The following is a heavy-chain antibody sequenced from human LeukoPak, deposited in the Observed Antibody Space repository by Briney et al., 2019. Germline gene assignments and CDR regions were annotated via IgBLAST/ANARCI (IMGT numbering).Heavy chain of an antibody. J-gene: IGHJ4*02. CDR3: ANLPIRGAGSYYTDY. D-gene: IGHD3-10*01. CDR2: IRYDGSDK. CDR1: GFTFSSYG. Sequence: HPGGSLRLSCAASGFTFSSYGMRWVRQAPGKGLEWVAFIRYDGSDKYYADSVKGRFTISRDNSKNTLYLQMNSLRAEDTAAYYCANLPIRGAGSYYTDYWGQGTLVTVSS. V-gene: IGHV3-30*02.